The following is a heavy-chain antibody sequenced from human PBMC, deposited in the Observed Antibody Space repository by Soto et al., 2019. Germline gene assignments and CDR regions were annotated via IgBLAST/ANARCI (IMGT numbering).Heavy chain of an antibody. CDR2: IDPSDSYT. V-gene: IGHV5-10-1*01. D-gene: IGHD5-18*01. CDR1: GYSFTSYW. Sequence: GESLKISCKGSGYSFTSYWISWVRQMPGKGLEWMGRIDPSDSYTNYSPSFQGHVTISADKSISTAYLQWSSLKASDTAMYYCARTSRQSRGYSYRHGRLAVSAQRTTVPVSS. J-gene: IGHJ6*02. CDR3: ARTSRQSRGYSYRHGRLAV.